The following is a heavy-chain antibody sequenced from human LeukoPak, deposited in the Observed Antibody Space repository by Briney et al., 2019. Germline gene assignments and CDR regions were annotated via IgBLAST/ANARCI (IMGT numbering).Heavy chain of an antibody. CDR3: ATGSSSGWY. CDR1: GFTFSSYG. J-gene: IGHJ4*02. Sequence: GGSLRLSCAASGFTFSSYGMHWVRQAPGKGLEWVAFIRYDGSNKYYVDSVKGRFTISRDNSKNTLYLQTNSLRAEDTAVYYCATGSSSGWYWGQGTLVTVSS. CDR2: IRYDGSNK. V-gene: IGHV3-30*02. D-gene: IGHD6-19*01.